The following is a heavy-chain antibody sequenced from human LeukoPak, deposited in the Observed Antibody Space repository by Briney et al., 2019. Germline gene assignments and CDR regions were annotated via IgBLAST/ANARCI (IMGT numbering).Heavy chain of an antibody. CDR2: INPNSGGT. J-gene: IGHJ5*02. Sequence: GASVKVSCKASGYSLTDYYMHWVRQAPGQGLEWMGWINPNSGGTNYAQKFQGRVTMTRDRSISTAYMELSRLTSDDTAVYYCARASFWESPINWFAPWGQGTLVTVSS. D-gene: IGHD3-16*01. CDR1: GYSLTDYY. V-gene: IGHV1-2*02. CDR3: ARASFWESPINWFAP.